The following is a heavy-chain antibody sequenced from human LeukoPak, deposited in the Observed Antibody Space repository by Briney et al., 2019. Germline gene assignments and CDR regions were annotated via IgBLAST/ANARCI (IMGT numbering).Heavy chain of an antibody. CDR2: IYPGDSDT. D-gene: IGHD1-26*01. CDR3: ARRRQGGSYNDAFDI. V-gene: IGHV5-51*01. Sequence: GESLKISCKGSGYSFTSYWIGWVRQMPGKGLEWMGIIYPGDSDTRYSPSSQGQVTISADKSISTAYLQWSSLKASDTAMYYCARRRQGGSYNDAFDIWGQGTMVTVSS. J-gene: IGHJ3*02. CDR1: GYSFTSYW.